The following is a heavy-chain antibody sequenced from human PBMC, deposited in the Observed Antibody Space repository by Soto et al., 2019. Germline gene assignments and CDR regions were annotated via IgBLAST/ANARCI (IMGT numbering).Heavy chain of an antibody. J-gene: IGHJ4*02. CDR3: ARDSSDWLFDY. V-gene: IGHV4-4*02. CDR1: GASTTSRNW. D-gene: IGHD6-19*01. CDR2: IYHSGSI. Sequence: SETLSLTCAVSGASTTSRNWWTWVRQPPGKGLEWIGEIYHSGSINYNPSLTSRVTISVDRSKNQFSLKLSSVTAADTAVYYCARDSSDWLFDYWGQGTLVTVSS.